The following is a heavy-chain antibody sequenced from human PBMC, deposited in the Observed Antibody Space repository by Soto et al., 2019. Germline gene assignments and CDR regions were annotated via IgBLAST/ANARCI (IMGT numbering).Heavy chain of an antibody. CDR2: MSGSGGST. CDR1: GFTFSTYA. D-gene: IGHD1-26*01. J-gene: IGHJ4*02. Sequence: EVQLLESGGGLVQPGGSLRLSCAASGFTFSTYAMNWVRQAPGKGLEWVSTMSGSGGSTYYAVSVKGRFTISRDNSKNTLYLQTNSLRAEDTALYYCAKDLGSSGSYHGIYFDSWGQGTLVTVSS. V-gene: IGHV3-23*01. CDR3: AKDLGSSGSYHGIYFDS.